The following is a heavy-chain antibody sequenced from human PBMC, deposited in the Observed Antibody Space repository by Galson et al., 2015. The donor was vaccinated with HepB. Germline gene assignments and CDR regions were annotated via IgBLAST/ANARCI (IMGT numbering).Heavy chain of an antibody. CDR2: ISSDGSNQ. CDR3: VRDRAGTYFDN. Sequence: SLRLSCAVSGLTFIHHGFHWVRQAPGKGLEWVAFISSDGSNQYYADSMKGRFTISRDDSKNTLFLQVNSLTVEDTAVYSCVRDRAGTYFDNWGQGTLVIVSS. J-gene: IGHJ4*02. D-gene: IGHD1-26*01. CDR1: GLTFIHHG. V-gene: IGHV3-30*03.